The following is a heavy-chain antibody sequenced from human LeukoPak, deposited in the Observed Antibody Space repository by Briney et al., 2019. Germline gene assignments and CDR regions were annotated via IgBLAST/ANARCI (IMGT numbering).Heavy chain of an antibody. V-gene: IGHV4-39*02. CDR2: IYYSGST. CDR1: GGSISSSSYY. J-gene: IGHJ5*02. CDR3: ARDPRYSSSWYQVGDWFDP. D-gene: IGHD6-13*01. Sequence: SETLSLTCTVSGGSISSSSYYWGWIRQPPGTGLEWIGSIYYSGSTYYNPSLKSRVTISVDTSKNQFSLKLSSVTAADTAVYYCARDPRYSSSWYQVGDWFDPWGQGTLVTVSS.